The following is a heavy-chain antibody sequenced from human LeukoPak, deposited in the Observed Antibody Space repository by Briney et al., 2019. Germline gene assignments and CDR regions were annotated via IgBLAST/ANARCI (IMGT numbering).Heavy chain of an antibody. CDR2: INPNSGGT. J-gene: IGHJ4*02. Sequence: ASVKVSCKASGGTFSSYAISWVRQAPGQGLEWMGWINPNSGGTNYAQKFQGRVTMTRDTSISTAYMELSRLRSDDTAVYYCARGSIAAPVDYWGQGTLVTVSS. D-gene: IGHD6-13*01. V-gene: IGHV1-2*02. CDR1: GGTFSSYA. CDR3: ARGSIAAPVDY.